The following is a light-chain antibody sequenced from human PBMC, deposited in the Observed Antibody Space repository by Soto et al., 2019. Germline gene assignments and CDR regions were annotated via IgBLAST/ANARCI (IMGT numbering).Light chain of an antibody. Sequence: QAVVTQPPSVSATPGQKVTISCSGSSSNIGSNYVSWYQQLPGTAPKLLIYDNNKRPSGVPDRFSGSKSGTSATLGITGLQTGDESDYYCGTWDSRLSAAVFGGGTQLTVL. CDR2: DNN. CDR3: GTWDSRLSAAV. J-gene: IGLJ3*02. CDR1: SSNIGSNY. V-gene: IGLV1-51*01.